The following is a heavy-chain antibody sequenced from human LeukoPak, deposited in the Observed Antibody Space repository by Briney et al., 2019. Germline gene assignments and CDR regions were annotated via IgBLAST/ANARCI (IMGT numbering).Heavy chain of an antibody. Sequence: PGGSLRLSCAASGFSFSSYSMSWVRQAPGKGLEWVSSISSSSSYIYYADSVKGRFTISRDNAKNSLYLQMNGLRAEDTAVYYCARGYSSSWHHYYYYMDVWGKGTTVTVSS. V-gene: IGHV3-21*01. CDR3: ARGYSSSWHHYYYYMDV. J-gene: IGHJ6*03. CDR1: GFSFSSYS. CDR2: ISSSSSYI. D-gene: IGHD6-13*01.